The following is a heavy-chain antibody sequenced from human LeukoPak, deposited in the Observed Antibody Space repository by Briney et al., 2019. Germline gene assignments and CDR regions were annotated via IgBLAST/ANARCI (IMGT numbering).Heavy chain of an antibody. CDR3: ARIPPLYGDYSDY. V-gene: IGHV4-30-4*01. D-gene: IGHD4-17*01. CDR2: IYYSGTT. Sequence: SETLSLTCTVSGGSISSGASYWSWIRQPPGKGLEWIGYIYYSGTTYYNPSLKSRVTISVDTSKNQFSLKLSSVTAADTAVYYCARIPPLYGDYSDYWGQGTLVTVSS. J-gene: IGHJ4*02. CDR1: GGSISSGASY.